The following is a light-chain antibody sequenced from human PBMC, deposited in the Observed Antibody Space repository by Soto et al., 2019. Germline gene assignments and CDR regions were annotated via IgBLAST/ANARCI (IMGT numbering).Light chain of an antibody. CDR2: AAS. CDR1: QSVINN. V-gene: IGKV3-15*01. CDR3: QQYKEWPPWT. Sequence: EIVMTQSPATLSLSPGERATLSCRASQSVINNLAWYQQKPGQAPRLLIYAASARATGIPARFSGSGSGTEFTLTIRSLQSEDFAIYYCQQYKEWPPWTFGQGTKVEIK. J-gene: IGKJ1*01.